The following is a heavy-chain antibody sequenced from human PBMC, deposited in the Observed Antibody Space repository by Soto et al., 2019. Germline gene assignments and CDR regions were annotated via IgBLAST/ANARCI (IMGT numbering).Heavy chain of an antibody. CDR1: GDSISSGYH. Sequence: SETLSLTCAVSGDSISSGYHWAWIRQPPGKGLEWVASIYHSGTTYYNPSLTSRVTISVDTSKNQFSLKLSSVTAADTAVYYCARACSSNSCYDVFDYWGQGTLVTVSS. CDR2: IYHSGTT. D-gene: IGHD2-2*01. J-gene: IGHJ4*02. V-gene: IGHV4-38-2*01. CDR3: ARACSSNSCYDVFDY.